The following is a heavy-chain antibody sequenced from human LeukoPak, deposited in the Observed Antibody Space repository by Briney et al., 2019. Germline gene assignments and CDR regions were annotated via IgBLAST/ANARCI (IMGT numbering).Heavy chain of an antibody. CDR3: ARGPVDIVATISYYYYYMDV. CDR2: IIPIFGTA. V-gene: IGHV1-69*05. J-gene: IGHJ6*03. D-gene: IGHD5-12*01. Sequence: SVKVSCKASGGTFSSYAISWVRQAPGQGLEWMGGIIPIFGTANYAQKLQGRVTITTDESTRTAYIELSSLRSEDTAVYYCARGPVDIVATISYYYYYMDVWGKGTTVTVSS. CDR1: GGTFSSYA.